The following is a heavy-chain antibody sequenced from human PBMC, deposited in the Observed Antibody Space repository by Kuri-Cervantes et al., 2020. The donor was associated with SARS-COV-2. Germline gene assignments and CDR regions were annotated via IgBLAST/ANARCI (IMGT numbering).Heavy chain of an antibody. Sequence: SQTLSLTCAVYGGSFSSYYWGWIRQPPGKGLEWIGSIYYSGSTYYNPSLKSRVTISVDTSKNQFSLKLSSVTAADTAVYYCASTAIAAAGRFDYWGQGTLVTVSS. CDR1: GGSFSSYY. CDR2: IYYSGST. V-gene: IGHV4-39*07. CDR3: ASTAIAAAGRFDY. J-gene: IGHJ4*02. D-gene: IGHD6-13*01.